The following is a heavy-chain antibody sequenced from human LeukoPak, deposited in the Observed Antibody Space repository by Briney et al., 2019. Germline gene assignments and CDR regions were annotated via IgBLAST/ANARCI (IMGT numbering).Heavy chain of an antibody. CDR3: ARGGGDIVVVPAAGFDP. D-gene: IGHD2-2*01. Sequence: SQTLSLTCAISGDSVSSNSAAWNWIRQSPSRGLEWLGRTYYRSKWYNDYAVSVKSRITINPDTSKNQFSLQLNSVTPEDTAVYYCARGGGDIVVVPAAGFDPRGQGTLVTVSS. J-gene: IGHJ5*02. CDR2: TYYRSKWYN. CDR1: GDSVSSNSAA. V-gene: IGHV6-1*01.